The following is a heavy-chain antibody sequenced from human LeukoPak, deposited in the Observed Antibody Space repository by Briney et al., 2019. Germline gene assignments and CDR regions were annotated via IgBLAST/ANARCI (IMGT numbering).Heavy chain of an antibody. Sequence: SETLSLTCTVSGGTISSSSYYWGWKRPPPGKGLEWIGSICCSGITYDNPSLKSRITISVNTSKNQFSLKHSSVAAADTAVYYCARTRGIRYCSSISCYVSWFDPWGQGALVTVSS. J-gene: IGHJ5*02. CDR1: GGTISSSSYY. CDR2: ICCSGIT. V-gene: IGHV4-39*01. CDR3: ARTRGIRYCSSISCYVSWFDP. D-gene: IGHD2-2*01.